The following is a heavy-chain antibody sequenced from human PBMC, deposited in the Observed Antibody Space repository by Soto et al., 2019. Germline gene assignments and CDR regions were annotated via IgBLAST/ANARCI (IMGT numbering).Heavy chain of an antibody. J-gene: IGHJ5*02. CDR3: AKDRGLRFLEWFKALDP. D-gene: IGHD3-3*01. CDR1: GFTFDDYA. V-gene: IGHV3-9*01. CDR2: ISWNSGSI. Sequence: EVQLVESGGGLVQPGRSLRLSCAASGFTFDDYAMHWVRQAPGKGLEWVSGISWNSGSIGYADSVKGRFTISRDNAKNALYLQMNSLRAEDTALYYCAKDRGLRFLEWFKALDPWVQGTLVTVSS.